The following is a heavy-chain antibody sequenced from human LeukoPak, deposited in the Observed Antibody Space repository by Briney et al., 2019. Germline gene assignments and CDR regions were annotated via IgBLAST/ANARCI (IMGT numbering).Heavy chain of an antibody. CDR2: ISGSSSYI. CDR1: GFTFSRSS. V-gene: IGHV3-21*01. J-gene: IGHJ4*02. D-gene: IGHD2-8*01. CDR3: TRDLYRRQHLGLIDS. Sequence: PGGSLRLSCAASGFTFSRSSMNWVRQAPGKDLEWVSSISGSSSYIYYADSVKGRFTISRDNAKNSLYLQINSLRVEDTALYFCTRDLYRRQHLGLIDSWGQGTLVTVSS.